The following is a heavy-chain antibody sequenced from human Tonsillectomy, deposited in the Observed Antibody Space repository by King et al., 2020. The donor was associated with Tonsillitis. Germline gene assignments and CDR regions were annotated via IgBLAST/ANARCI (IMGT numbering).Heavy chain of an antibody. CDR3: ASGLRGARDAFHI. J-gene: IGHJ3*02. Sequence: VQLVESGGGLVQPGRSLRLSCAASGFNFNDYAMHWVRQTPGKGLEWVSAITWNSGTLGYADSVKGRFTISRDNAKNSLYLQMNSLREEDTALYYCASGLRGARDAFHIWGQGTMVIVSS. CDR1: GFNFNDYA. V-gene: IGHV3-9*01. CDR2: ITWNSGTL. D-gene: IGHD3-3*01.